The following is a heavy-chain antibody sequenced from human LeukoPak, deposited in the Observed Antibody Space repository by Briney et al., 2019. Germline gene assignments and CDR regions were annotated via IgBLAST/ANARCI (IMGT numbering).Heavy chain of an antibody. D-gene: IGHD5-24*01. CDR3: AAGDGYSLDY. CDR2: IYYSGST. CDR1: GGSISSYY. Sequence: SETLSLTCTVSGGSISSYYWSWIQQPPGKGLEWIGYIYYSGSTNYNPSLKSRVTISVDTSKNQFSLKLSSVTAADTAVYYCAAGDGYSLDYWGQGTLVTVSS. J-gene: IGHJ4*02. V-gene: IGHV4-59*01.